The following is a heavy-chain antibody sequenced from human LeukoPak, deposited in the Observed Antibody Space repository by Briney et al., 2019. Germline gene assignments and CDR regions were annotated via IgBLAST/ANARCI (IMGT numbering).Heavy chain of an antibody. CDR3: ARGGYHFGY. CDR2: INQDGSEK. V-gene: IGHV3-7*05. J-gene: IGHJ4*02. D-gene: IGHD5-18*01. Sequence: GGSLRLSCAASGITFSSYWMSGFRQAPGKALEWVANINQDGSEKTYVDPVKGRFTISRDNAKNSLYLQMNSLRAQDTAVYYCARGGYHFGYWGQGNLVTVSS. CDR1: GITFSSYW.